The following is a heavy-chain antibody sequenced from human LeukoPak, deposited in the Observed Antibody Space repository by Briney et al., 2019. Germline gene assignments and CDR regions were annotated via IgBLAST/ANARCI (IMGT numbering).Heavy chain of an antibody. CDR1: GYTFTIYG. V-gene: IGHV1-18*01. J-gene: IGHJ4*02. CDR3: ARGSYYDY. CDR2: ISNGNT. Sequence: ASVTVSCKASGYTFTIYGISWVRQAPGQGREWMGWISNGNTDYAQQFQGRVTMTTDTSTSTAYMELRSLRSDDTALYYCARGSYYDYWGQGTLVTVSP. D-gene: IGHD2-21*01.